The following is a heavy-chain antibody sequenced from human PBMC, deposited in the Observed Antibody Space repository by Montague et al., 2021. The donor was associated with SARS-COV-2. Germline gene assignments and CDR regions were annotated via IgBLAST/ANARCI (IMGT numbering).Heavy chain of an antibody. CDR3: ARGIVVVPAARDYYYYYGMDV. CDR2: INHSGST. CDR1: GGSFSGYY. D-gene: IGHD2-2*01. V-gene: IGHV4-34*01. Sequence: SETLSLTCAVYGGSFSGYYWSWIRQPPGKGLEWIGEINHSGSTNSNPSLKSRVTISVDTSKNQFSLKLSSVTAADTAVYYCARGIVVVPAARDYYYYYGMDVWGQGTTVTVSS. J-gene: IGHJ6*02.